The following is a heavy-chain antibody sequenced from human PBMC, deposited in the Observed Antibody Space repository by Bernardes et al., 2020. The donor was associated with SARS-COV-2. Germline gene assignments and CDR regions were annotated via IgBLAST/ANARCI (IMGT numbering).Heavy chain of an antibody. CDR3: ARDRIYYDSGAYY. CDR2: IKQDGSEK. CDR1: GFTFSGYC. Sequence: GGSLRLSCAASGFTFSGYCMTWVRQAPGKGLEWVATIKQDGSEKYYVDSVKGRFTISRDNAKNSLYLQMNSLRAEDTAVYFCARDRIYYDSGAYYWGQGTLVTVSS. V-gene: IGHV3-7*03. D-gene: IGHD3-22*01. J-gene: IGHJ4*02.